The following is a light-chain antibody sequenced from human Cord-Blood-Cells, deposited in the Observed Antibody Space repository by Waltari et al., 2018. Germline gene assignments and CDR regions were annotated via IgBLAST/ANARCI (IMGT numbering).Light chain of an antibody. Sequence: QSALTQPASVSGSPGPSITISCPGTSSDVGSYNLVSLYQQHPGKAPKLMIYEGSKRPSGVSNRFSGSKSGNTASLTISGLQAEDEADYYCCSYAGSSTLVFGGGTKLTVL. J-gene: IGLJ3*02. CDR3: CSYAGSSTLV. CDR2: EGS. V-gene: IGLV2-23*01. CDR1: SSDVGSYNL.